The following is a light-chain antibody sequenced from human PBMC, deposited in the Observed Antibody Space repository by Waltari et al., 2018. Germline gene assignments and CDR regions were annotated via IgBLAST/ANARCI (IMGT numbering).Light chain of an antibody. CDR1: QSISSW. CDR3: QHYKNYPRT. J-gene: IGKJ1*01. V-gene: IGKV1-5*03. Sequence: DIQMTQSPSTLSAAVGDRVTITCRASQSISSWLAWYQQKPGNAPKLLIYEESNLQSWVPSRFSGSGSGTEFTLTISSLQPDDFATYFCQHYKNYPRTFGQGTKVEIK. CDR2: EES.